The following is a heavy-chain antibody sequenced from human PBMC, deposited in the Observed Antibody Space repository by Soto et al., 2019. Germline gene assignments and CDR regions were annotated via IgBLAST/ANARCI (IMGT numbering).Heavy chain of an antibody. V-gene: IGHV1-69*13. CDR3: ARPTTYYYDSSGYDAFDI. CDR1: GGSFTTYT. D-gene: IGHD3-22*01. CDR2: VLPIFGTS. J-gene: IGHJ3*02. Sequence: SVKVSCKASGGSFTTYTISWVRQAPGQGLEWMGGVLPIFGTSNYAQKFQGRVTITADESTSTVYMELSSLRSEDTAVYYCARPTTYYYDSSGYDAFDIWGQGTMVTVS.